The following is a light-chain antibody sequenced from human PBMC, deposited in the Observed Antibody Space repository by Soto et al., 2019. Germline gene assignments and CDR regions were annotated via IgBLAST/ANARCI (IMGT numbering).Light chain of an antibody. J-gene: IGLJ1*01. CDR2: DVS. CDR3: SSYTSSGTYV. Sequence: QSALTQPASVSGSPGQSITISCTGTSSDVGGYNFVSWYQQYPGNAPKVVIFDVSNRPSGVSNRFSGSKSGNTASLTVSGLQAEDEADYYCSSYTSSGTYVLGTGTKVTVL. V-gene: IGLV2-14*03. CDR1: SSDVGGYNF.